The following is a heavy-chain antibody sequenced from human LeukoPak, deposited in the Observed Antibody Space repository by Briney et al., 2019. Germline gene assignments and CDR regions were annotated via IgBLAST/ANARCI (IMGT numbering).Heavy chain of an antibody. CDR1: GGSFSGYY. V-gene: IGHV4-34*01. CDR3: ARGYCSSTSCRSRSNWFDP. J-gene: IGHJ5*02. CDR2: INHSGST. D-gene: IGHD2-2*01. Sequence: SETLSLTCAVYGGSFSGYYWSWIRQPPGKGLEWIGEINHSGSTNYNPSLKSRVTISVDTSKNQFSLKLSSVTAADTAVYYCARGYCSSTSCRSRSNWFDPWGQGTLVTVSS.